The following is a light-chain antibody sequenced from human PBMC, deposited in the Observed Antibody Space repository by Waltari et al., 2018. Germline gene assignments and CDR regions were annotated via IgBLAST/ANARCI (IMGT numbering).Light chain of an antibody. V-gene: IGKV3-20*01. Sequence: IRLTQSPGALSLSPGERATRSCTSSQSISKYLAWYQQKPGQAPRLLIYEATIRATGIPDRFSGSGFGTDFSLTISSLEPEDFAVYYCQKYGTLPATFGQGTKVEIK. CDR3: QKYGTLPAT. CDR1: QSISKY. J-gene: IGKJ1*01. CDR2: EAT.